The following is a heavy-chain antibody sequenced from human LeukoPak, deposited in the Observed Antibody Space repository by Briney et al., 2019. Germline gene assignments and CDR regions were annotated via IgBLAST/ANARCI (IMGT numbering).Heavy chain of an antibody. Sequence: SETLSLTCAVYGGSFSGYYWSWIRQPPGKGLEWIGEINHSGSTNSNPSLKSRVTISVDTSKNQFSLKLSSVTAADTAVYYCAGGINDCTNGVCLRRFDPWGQGTLVTVSS. V-gene: IGHV4-34*01. D-gene: IGHD2-8*01. CDR2: INHSGST. CDR3: AGGINDCTNGVCLRRFDP. J-gene: IGHJ5*02. CDR1: GGSFSGYY.